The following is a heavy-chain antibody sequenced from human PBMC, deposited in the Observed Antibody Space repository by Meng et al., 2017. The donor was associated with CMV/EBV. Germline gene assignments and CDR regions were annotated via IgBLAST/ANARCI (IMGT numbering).Heavy chain of an antibody. D-gene: IGHD3-3*01. J-gene: IGHJ5*01. V-gene: IGHV1-2*02. CDR2: INANSGGT. Sequence: ASVKVSCKASGYTFTGYYMYWVRQAPGQGLEWMGWINANSGGTNYAVKFQGRVTMTRDTSITTAYMELSRLRSDDTAVYYCARVTDFWSTPWGFDPWGQGTLVTVSS. CDR1: GYTFTGYY. CDR3: ARVTDFWSTPWGFDP.